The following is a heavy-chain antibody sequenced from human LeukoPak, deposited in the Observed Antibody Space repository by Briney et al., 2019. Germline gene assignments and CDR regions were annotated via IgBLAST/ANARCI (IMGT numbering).Heavy chain of an antibody. D-gene: IGHD3-16*01. V-gene: IGHV3-7*03. CDR3: ARGGGLDV. Sequence: GGSLRLSWAASVVTFSSYRLNWARKAPWKGLEWVASINHNGNVNYYVDSVKGRFTISRDNAKNSLYLQMSNLRAEDTAVYFCARGGGLDVWGQGATVSVSS. CDR1: VVTFSSYR. J-gene: IGHJ6*02. CDR2: INHNGNVN.